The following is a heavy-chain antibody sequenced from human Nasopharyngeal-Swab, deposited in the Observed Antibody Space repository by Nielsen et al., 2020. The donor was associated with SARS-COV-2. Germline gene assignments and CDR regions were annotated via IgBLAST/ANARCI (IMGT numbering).Heavy chain of an antibody. CDR1: GYTFTSYD. J-gene: IGHJ4*02. Sequence: ASVKVSCKASGYTFTSYDINWVRQAPGQGLEWMGWINTNTGNPTYAQGFTGRFVFSLDTSVSTAYLQISSLKAEDTAVYYCARGVTQPWLRYWGQGTLVTVSS. V-gene: IGHV7-4-1*02. D-gene: IGHD5-18*01. CDR3: ARGVTQPWLRY. CDR2: INTNTGNP.